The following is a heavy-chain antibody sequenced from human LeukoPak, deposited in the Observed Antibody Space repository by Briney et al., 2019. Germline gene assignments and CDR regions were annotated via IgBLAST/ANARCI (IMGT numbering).Heavy chain of an antibody. D-gene: IGHD3-10*01. CDR2: INPNRGGT. CDR1: GYTFTGYY. CDR3: ASVGGSGSYGGVGY. J-gene: IGHJ4*02. V-gene: IGHV1-2*02. Sequence: ASVKVSCKASGYTFTGYYMHWVRQAPGQGLEWMGWINPNRGGTNYAQKFQGRVTMTRDTSISTAYMELSRLRSDDTAVYYCASVGGSGSYGGVGYWGQGTLVTVSS.